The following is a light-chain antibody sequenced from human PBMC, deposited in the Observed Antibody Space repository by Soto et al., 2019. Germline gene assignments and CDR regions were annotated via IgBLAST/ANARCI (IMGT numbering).Light chain of an antibody. CDR3: SSYTTSSTLHLV. CDR1: SSDVGGYDY. CDR2: DVT. V-gene: IGLV2-14*03. J-gene: IGLJ2*01. Sequence: QSALTQPASVSGSPGQSITISCTGTSSDVGGYDYVSWYQHHPGKAPKLMIYDVTNRPSRVSNRFSGSKSGNTASLTISGLQAEDEADYYCSSYTTSSTLHLVFGGGTKVTVL.